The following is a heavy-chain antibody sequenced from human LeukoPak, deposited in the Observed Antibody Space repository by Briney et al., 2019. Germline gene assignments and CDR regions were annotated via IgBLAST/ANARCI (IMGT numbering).Heavy chain of an antibody. CDR2: IYPGDSDT. J-gene: IGHJ4*02. V-gene: IGHV5-51*01. CDR1: GYSFISYW. D-gene: IGHD6-6*01. Sequence: GESLKISCKGSGYSFISYWIGWVRRMPGKGQEWMGIIYPGDSDTRYSPSFQGQVTISADRSISTAYLQWSSLKASDTAMYYCVKTQGTARPFDYWGQGTLVTVSS. CDR3: VKTQGTARPFDY.